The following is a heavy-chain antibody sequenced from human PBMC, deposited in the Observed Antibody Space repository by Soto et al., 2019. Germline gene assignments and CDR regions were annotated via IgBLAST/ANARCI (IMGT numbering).Heavy chain of an antibody. D-gene: IGHD1-26*01. CDR1: GFTFSSYG. CDR3: AKDSYSGSYYRDRWFDP. J-gene: IGHJ5*02. Sequence: QVQLVESGGGVVQPGRSLRLSCAASGFTFSSYGMHWVRQAPGKGLEWVAVISYEGSNKYYADSVKGRFTISRDNSKNTLYLQMNSLRAEDTAVYYCAKDSYSGSYYRDRWFDPWGQGTLVTVSS. CDR2: ISYEGSNK. V-gene: IGHV3-30*18.